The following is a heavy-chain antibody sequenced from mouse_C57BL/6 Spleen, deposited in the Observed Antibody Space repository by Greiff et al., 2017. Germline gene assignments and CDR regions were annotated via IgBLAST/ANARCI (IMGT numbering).Heavy chain of an antibody. V-gene: IGHV3-6*01. Sequence: ESGPGLVKPSQSLSLTCSVTGYSITSGYYWNWIRQFPGNKLEWMGYISYDGSNNYNPSLKNRISITRDTSKNQFFLKLNSVTTEDTATYYCARGGGYGYYAMDYWGQGTSVTVSS. D-gene: IGHD1-1*02. CDR1: GYSITSGYY. CDR3: ARGGGYGYYAMDY. CDR2: ISYDGSN. J-gene: IGHJ4*01.